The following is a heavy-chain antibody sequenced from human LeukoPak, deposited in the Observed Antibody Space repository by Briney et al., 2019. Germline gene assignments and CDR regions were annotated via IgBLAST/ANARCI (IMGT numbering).Heavy chain of an antibody. V-gene: IGHV3-48*04. J-gene: IGHJ4*02. CDR2: ISSSSGSI. Sequence: GGSLRLSCAASGFTFSSYSMNWVRQAPGKGLEWVSYISSSSGSILYADSVKGRFTISRDNAKNSLYLQMNSLRAEDTAVYYCARVYSGKSGADYWGQGTLVTVSS. CDR1: GFTFSSYS. CDR3: ARVYSGKSGADY. D-gene: IGHD1-26*01.